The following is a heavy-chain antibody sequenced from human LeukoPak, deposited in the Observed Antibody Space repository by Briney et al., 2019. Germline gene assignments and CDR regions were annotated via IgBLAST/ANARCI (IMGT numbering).Heavy chain of an antibody. J-gene: IGHJ4*02. CDR3: ARGQWEVRGVIITHFGY. Sequence: MSSETLSLTCAVYGGSFSGYYWSWIRQPPGKGLEWNGESKHSGGSNYNPSLKGRVTISVDTSKNQFSLKLTSVTAADTAVYYCARGQWEVRGVIITHFGYWGQGSLVTVSS. CDR1: GGSFSGYY. V-gene: IGHV4-34*01. D-gene: IGHD3-10*01. CDR2: SKHSGGS.